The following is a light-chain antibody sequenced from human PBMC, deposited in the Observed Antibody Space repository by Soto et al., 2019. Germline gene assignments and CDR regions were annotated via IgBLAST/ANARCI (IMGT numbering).Light chain of an antibody. V-gene: IGLV1-40*01. CDR1: SSNIXAGYD. CDR2: GNS. J-gene: IGLJ2*01. CDR3: QSYDSSLSVFVV. Sequence: QSVLTQPPSVSGAPGQRVTIXCTGSSSNIXAGYDVHWYQQLPGTAPKLLIYGNSNRPSGVPDRFSGSKSGTSASLAITGLQAEDEADYYCQSYDSSLSVFVVFGGGTKLTVL.